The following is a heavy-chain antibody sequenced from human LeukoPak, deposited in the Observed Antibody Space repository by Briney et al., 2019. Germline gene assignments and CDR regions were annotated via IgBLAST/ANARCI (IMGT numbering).Heavy chain of an antibody. D-gene: IGHD3-16*01. V-gene: IGHV3-74*01. CDR2: IDSDGSST. J-gene: IGHJ4*02. CDR3: ARHGDSLRSIVAF. CDR1: GFTFSSYW. Sequence: GGSLRLSCAASGFTFSSYWMHWVRQAPGKGLVWVSRIDSDGSSTIYADSAKGRFTISRDNAENTLYLQMNSLRAEDTAVYYCARHGDSLRSIVAFWGQGTLVTVSS.